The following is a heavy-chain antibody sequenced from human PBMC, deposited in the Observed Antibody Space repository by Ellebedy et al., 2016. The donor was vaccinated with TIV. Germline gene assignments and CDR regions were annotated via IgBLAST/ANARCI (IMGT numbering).Heavy chain of an antibody. D-gene: IGHD4-23*01. V-gene: IGHV1-18*04. CDR1: DYTFTSFR. CDR3: ARDDGEYGGSSGMDV. CDR2: ISPDNGNT. J-gene: IGHJ6*02. Sequence: AASVKVSCKAFDYTFTSFRLSWVRQAPGQGLEWMGWISPDNGNTKYAQKFQGRVTMTTDTSTSTVYMDLGSLRSDDAAVYYCARDDGEYGGSSGMDVWGQGATVAGSS.